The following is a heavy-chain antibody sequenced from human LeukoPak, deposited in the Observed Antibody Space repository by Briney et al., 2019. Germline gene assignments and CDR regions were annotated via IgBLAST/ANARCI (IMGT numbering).Heavy chain of an antibody. J-gene: IGHJ4*02. V-gene: IGHV3-30*18. D-gene: IGHD2-2*01. CDR1: GFTFNNYG. Sequence: QPGGSLRLSCAASGFTFNNYGMHWVRQAPGKRLEWVAVISYDGRNIHYPDSVKGRFTISRDISTDTLWLQMDSLRTEDTAVYYCAKGPLRGTAAAIDYWGQGTLVTVSS. CDR3: AKGPLRGTAAAIDY. CDR2: ISYDGRNI.